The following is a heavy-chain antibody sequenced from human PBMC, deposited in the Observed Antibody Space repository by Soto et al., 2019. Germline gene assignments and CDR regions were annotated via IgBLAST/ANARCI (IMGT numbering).Heavy chain of an antibody. CDR3: AQDPSTGYADR. V-gene: IGHV3-23*01. CDR2: ISRGGRYT. CDR1: AFVFREYA. Sequence: EAHLLESGGDLVQPGGSLRLSCVASAFVFREYAMSWVRQAPGKGLEWVSTISRGGRYTHYADSVEGRFTISRDNSKNTLDLQMYSLRDEDTAVYYCAQDPSTGYADRWGQGTLVTVSS. J-gene: IGHJ4*02. D-gene: IGHD3-9*01.